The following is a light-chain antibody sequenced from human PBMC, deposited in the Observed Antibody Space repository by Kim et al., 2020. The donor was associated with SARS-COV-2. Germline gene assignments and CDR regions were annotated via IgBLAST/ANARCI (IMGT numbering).Light chain of an antibody. V-gene: IGLV2-11*01. CDR2: DVS. CDR1: SADIGAYSY. Sequence: GKSVTISCTGSSADIGAYSYISWYQHHPGKAPKVIIFDVSKRPSGVPDRFSGSKSDNTASLTISGLQTDDEAEYYCCSYAGSYTYVFGGGTKVTVL. J-gene: IGLJ1*01. CDR3: CSYAGSYTYV.